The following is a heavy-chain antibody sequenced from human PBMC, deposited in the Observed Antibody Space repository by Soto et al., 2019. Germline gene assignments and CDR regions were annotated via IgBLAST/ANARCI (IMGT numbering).Heavy chain of an antibody. CDR3: AREEGSGWPPDDYYYYGMDV. Sequence: QVQLVESGGGVVQPGRSLRLSCAASGFSFSTYGMHWVRQAPGKGLEWVAYMWTDGGNKSYADSVKGRFTISRDNSRNTFDLEMNNLRADDTAVYYCAREEGSGWPPDDYYYYGMDVWGQGTPVTVSS. CDR2: MWTDGGNK. D-gene: IGHD6-19*01. V-gene: IGHV3-33*01. J-gene: IGHJ6*02. CDR1: GFSFSTYG.